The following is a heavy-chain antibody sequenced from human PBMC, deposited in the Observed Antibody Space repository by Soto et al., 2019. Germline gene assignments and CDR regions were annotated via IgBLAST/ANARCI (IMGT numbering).Heavy chain of an antibody. Sequence: PSETQSVTCSVAGGSSRGSGYYWGWIRQPPGKGLEWIGSIYYSGSTYYNPSLKSRVTISVDTSKNQFSLKLSSVTAADTAVYYCARVPGPWGQGTLVTVSS. CDR2: IYYSGST. CDR3: ARVPGP. CDR1: GGSSRGSGYY. V-gene: IGHV4-39*07. J-gene: IGHJ5*02.